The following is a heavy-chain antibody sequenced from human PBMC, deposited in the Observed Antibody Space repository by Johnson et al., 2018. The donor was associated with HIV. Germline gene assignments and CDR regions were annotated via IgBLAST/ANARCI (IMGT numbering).Heavy chain of an antibody. CDR1: GFTFSGYG. J-gene: IGHJ3*02. V-gene: IGHV3-30*18. CDR3: AKPVVPAGDDLDMYEFAFYI. CDR2: ISYDGSNK. Sequence: QVQLVESGGGEVQPGRSLRLSCAASGFTFSGYGMHWVRQAPGKGLEWVAVISYDGSNKYYADSVKGRFTISRDNSKNTLSLQMNSLRVEDTAVYYCAKPVVPAGDDLDMYEFAFYIWGQGTMVTVS. D-gene: IGHD2-2*01.